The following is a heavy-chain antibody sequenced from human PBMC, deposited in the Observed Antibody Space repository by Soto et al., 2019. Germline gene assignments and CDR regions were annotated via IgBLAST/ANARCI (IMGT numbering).Heavy chain of an antibody. CDR3: ARQFAVDGASWFDP. Sequence: EVQLVESGGGLVQPGGSLRLSCAASGFTVSRNYMSWVRQAPGKGLEWVSVIYSGGSTYYADSVKGRFTISRDNSKNTGYLQMTSLRAEDAAVYYCARQFAVDGASWFDPWGQGTLVTVSS. CDR1: GFTVSRNY. D-gene: IGHD3-3*01. CDR2: IYSGGST. V-gene: IGHV3-66*04. J-gene: IGHJ5*02.